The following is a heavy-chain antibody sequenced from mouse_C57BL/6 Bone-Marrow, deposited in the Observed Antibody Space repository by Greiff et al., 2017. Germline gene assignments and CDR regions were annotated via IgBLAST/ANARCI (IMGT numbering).Heavy chain of an antibody. CDR1: GFNIKDDY. Sequence: VQLQQSGAELVRPGASVKLSCTASGFNIKDDYMHWVKQRPEQGLEWIGWIDPENGDTEYASKFQGKATITVDTSSNTAYLQLSSLTSESTAVYYCTTHTFDTTEVADWYFDVWGTGTTVTVSS. J-gene: IGHJ1*03. CDR3: TTHTFDTTEVADWYFDV. D-gene: IGHD1-1*01. CDR2: IDPENGDT. V-gene: IGHV14-4*01.